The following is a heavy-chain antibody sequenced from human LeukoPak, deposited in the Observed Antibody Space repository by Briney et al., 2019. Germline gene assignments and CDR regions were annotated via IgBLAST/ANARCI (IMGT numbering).Heavy chain of an antibody. J-gene: IGHJ3*02. Sequence: ASVKVSCKSSGGTFSAYGLNWVRQATGQGLEWMGWMNPNSGNTGYAQKFQGRVTMTRNTSISTAYMELGSLRSEDTAVYYCARVRNNDAFDIWGQGTMVTVCS. V-gene: IGHV1-8*02. CDR3: ARVRNNDAFDI. CDR1: GGTFSAYG. D-gene: IGHD1/OR15-1a*01. CDR2: MNPNSGNT.